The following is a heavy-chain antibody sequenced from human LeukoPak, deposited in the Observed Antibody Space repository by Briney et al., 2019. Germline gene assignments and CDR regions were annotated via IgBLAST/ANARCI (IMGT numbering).Heavy chain of an antibody. CDR3: ARLEYSYSTGIDY. CDR1: GGSISSYY. V-gene: IGHV4-59*08. J-gene: IGHJ4*02. D-gene: IGHD5-18*01. Sequence: SETLSLTCTVSGGSISSYYWSWIRQPPGKGLEWIGYVYYSGSTNYNPSLKSRVTISVDTSKNQFSLNLSSVTAADTAVYYCARLEYSYSTGIDYWGQGTLVTVSS. CDR2: VYYSGST.